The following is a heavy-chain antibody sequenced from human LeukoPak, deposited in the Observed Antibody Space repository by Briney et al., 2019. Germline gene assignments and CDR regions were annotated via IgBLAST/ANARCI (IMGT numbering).Heavy chain of an antibody. Sequence: ASVKVSCKASGYTFTSYDINWVRQATGQGLEWMGWMNPNSGNTGYAQKFQGRVTMTRNTSISTAYMELSSLRSEDTAVYYCARSSFYYYDSSGYYHSWGQGTLVTVSS. CDR1: GYTFTSYD. CDR3: ARSSFYYYDSSGYYHS. V-gene: IGHV1-8*01. D-gene: IGHD3-22*01. CDR2: MNPNSGNT. J-gene: IGHJ4*02.